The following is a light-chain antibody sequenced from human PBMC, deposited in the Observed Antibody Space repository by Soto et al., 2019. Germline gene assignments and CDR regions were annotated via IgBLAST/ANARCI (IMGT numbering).Light chain of an antibody. CDR1: SSDVGDYNS. CDR3: GSYDSGNSYV. V-gene: IGLV2-11*01. CDR2: DDS. Sequence: QSVLTQPRSASGSPGQSVTVSCIGTSSDVGDYNSVSWYQQHPGKAPQLMNYDDSKRPSVVPDRFSASYSGNTSFLTISGLHAEDDDYYYCGSYDSGNSYVFGIGTKVTVL. J-gene: IGLJ1*01.